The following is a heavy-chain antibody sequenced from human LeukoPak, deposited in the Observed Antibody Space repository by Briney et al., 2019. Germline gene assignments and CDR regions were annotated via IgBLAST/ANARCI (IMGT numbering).Heavy chain of an antibody. V-gene: IGHV3-23*01. J-gene: IGHJ4*02. CDR2: IGGSGDTT. CDR1: GFTFSSYS. D-gene: IGHD2-2*01. CDR3: AKVGVRGCSSSTCFIY. Sequence: GGSLRLSCAASGFTFSSYSMNWVRQAPGKGLEWVSAIGGSGDTTYYADSVKGRFTISRDNSKNTLYLQMNSLRPDDTAVYYCAKVGVRGCSSSTCFIYWGQGTLVTVSS.